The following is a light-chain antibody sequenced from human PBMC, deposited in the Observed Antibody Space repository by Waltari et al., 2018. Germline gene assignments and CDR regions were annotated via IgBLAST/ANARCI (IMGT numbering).Light chain of an antibody. Sequence: QSVLTQPPSASGTPGQRVTISCSGSSSNIGSNTVNWYQQLPGTAPKLRIDSDNKRTSGAPDLFSGSKSGTSASRAITGLQSEDEADYYCAAWDDSLNGVVFGGGTKLTVL. CDR1: SSNIGSNT. J-gene: IGLJ2*01. V-gene: IGLV1-44*01. CDR3: AAWDDSLNGVV. CDR2: SDN.